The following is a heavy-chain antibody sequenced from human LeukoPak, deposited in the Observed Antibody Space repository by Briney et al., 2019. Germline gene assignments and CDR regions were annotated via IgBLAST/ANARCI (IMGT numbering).Heavy chain of an antibody. CDR2: IIPILGIA. CDR1: GGTFSSYA. D-gene: IGHD3-10*01. CDR3: ATSSGSGSENY. J-gene: IGHJ4*02. V-gene: IGHV1-69*04. Sequence: GASVKVSCKASGGTFSSYAISWVRQAPGQGLEWMGRIIPILGIANCAQKFQGRVTITADKSTSTAYMELSSLRSEDTAVYYCATSSGSGSENYWGQGTLVTVSS.